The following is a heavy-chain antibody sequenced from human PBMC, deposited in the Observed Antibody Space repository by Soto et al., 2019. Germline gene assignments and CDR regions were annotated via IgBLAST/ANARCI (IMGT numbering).Heavy chain of an antibody. V-gene: IGHV3-7*01. CDR2: INQDGREK. J-gene: IGHJ4*02. CDR1: GFIFSSYW. CDR3: ERDGEAAGLYLDY. D-gene: IGHD6-25*01. Sequence: EVQLEESGGGLVQPGGSLRLSCAASGFIFSSYWMNWVRQAPGKGLEWVASINQDGREKYYVDSVRGRFTISRDNAKNSLYLQVNSLRAEDTAVYYCERDGEAAGLYLDYWGQGTLVTVSS.